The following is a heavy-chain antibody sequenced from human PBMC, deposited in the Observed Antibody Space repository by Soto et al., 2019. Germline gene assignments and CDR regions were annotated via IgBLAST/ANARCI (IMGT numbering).Heavy chain of an antibody. CDR1: GGSISSSSYY. D-gene: IGHD2-15*01. CDR3: ARQGILAGWFAP. CDR2: IYYSGST. V-gene: IGHV4-39*01. J-gene: IGHJ5*02. Sequence: QLQLQESGPGLVKPSETLSLTCTVSGGSISSSSYYWGWIRQPPGKGLEWIGSIYYSGSTYYNPSLKSRVTISVDTSKNQFSLKLSSVTAAHTAVYYCARQGILAGWFAPWGQGTLVTVTS.